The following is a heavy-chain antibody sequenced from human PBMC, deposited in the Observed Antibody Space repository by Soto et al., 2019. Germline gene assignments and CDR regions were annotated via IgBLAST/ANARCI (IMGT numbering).Heavy chain of an antibody. CDR3: AGISTVTPLD. D-gene: IGHD4-17*01. J-gene: IGHJ4*02. V-gene: IGHV3-21*01. Sequence: PGGSLRLSCAASGFTFSSYAMSWVRQAPGKGLEWVSAISSSSSYIYYADSVKGRFTISRDNAKNSLYLQMNSLRAEDTAVYYCAGISTVTPLDWGQGTLVTVSS. CDR1: GFTFSSYA. CDR2: ISSSSSYI.